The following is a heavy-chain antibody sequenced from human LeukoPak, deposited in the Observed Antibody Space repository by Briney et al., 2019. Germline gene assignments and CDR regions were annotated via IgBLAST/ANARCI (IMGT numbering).Heavy chain of an antibody. J-gene: IGHJ4*02. CDR2: INPSSGGT. CDR3: ARASYNDY. D-gene: IGHD5-24*01. CDR1: GYTFTGSY. V-gene: IGHV1-2*02. Sequence: ASLKVSCKASGYTFTGSYIHWVRQAPGQGLEWMGWINPSSGGTTYAQNFQGRVTMTRDTSISTAYMELSSLRSDDTAVYYCARASYNDYWGQGTLVTVSS.